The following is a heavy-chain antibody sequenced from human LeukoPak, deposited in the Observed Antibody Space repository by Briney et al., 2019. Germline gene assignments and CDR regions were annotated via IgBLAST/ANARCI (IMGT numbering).Heavy chain of an antibody. Sequence: GGSLRLSCAASGFTFSSYSMNWVRQAPGKGLEWVSGIRTDGVTTYYADSVKGRFIISRDNSQNTVWLQMNSLSAEDAAVYYCVKDDGWVQYANWGQGTLVTVSS. V-gene: IGHV3-23*01. CDR3: VKDDGWVQYAN. D-gene: IGHD5-24*01. CDR1: GFTFSSYS. J-gene: IGHJ4*02. CDR2: IRTDGVTT.